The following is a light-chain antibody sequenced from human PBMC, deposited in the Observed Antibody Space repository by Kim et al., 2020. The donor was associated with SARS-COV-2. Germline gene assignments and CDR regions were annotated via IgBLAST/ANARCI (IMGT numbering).Light chain of an antibody. Sequence: EVVLTQSPATLSLSPGERATLPCRASRSISNYLAWYQQKPGQPPRLLISDASDRATGIPVRFSGSGSGTDFTLTISSLEPEDCAVYYCQQRGNWPWTFGQGTKVDIK. CDR1: RSISNY. J-gene: IGKJ1*01. CDR2: DAS. CDR3: QQRGNWPWT. V-gene: IGKV3-11*01.